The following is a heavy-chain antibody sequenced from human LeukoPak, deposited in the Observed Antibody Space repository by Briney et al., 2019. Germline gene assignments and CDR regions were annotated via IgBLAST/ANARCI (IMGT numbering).Heavy chain of an antibody. CDR3: ARDLRYSSWGFDY. CDR1: GGTFSSYA. D-gene: IGHD6-13*01. Sequence: SVKVSCKASGGTFSSYAISWVRQAPGQGLEWMGGIIPIFGTANYAQKFQGRVTITTDESTGTAYMELSSLRSEDTAVYYCARDLRYSSWGFDYWGQGTLVTVSS. CDR2: IIPIFGTA. V-gene: IGHV1-69*05. J-gene: IGHJ4*02.